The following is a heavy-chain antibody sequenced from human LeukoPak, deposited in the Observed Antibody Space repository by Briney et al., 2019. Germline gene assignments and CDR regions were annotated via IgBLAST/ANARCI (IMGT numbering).Heavy chain of an antibody. CDR3: ARDRVEMATLLWALFDY. CDR2: ISYDGSNK. V-gene: IGHV3-30*01. Sequence: GGSLRLSCAASGFTFSSYAMHWVHQAPGKGLEWVAVISYDGSNKYYADSVKGRFTISRDNSKNTLYLQMNSLRAEDTAVYYCARDRVEMATLLWALFDYWGQGTLVTVSS. J-gene: IGHJ4*02. CDR1: GFTFSSYA. D-gene: IGHD5-24*01.